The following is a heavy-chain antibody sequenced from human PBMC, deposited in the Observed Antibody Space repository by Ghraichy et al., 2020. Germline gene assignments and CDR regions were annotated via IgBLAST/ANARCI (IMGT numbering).Heavy chain of an antibody. CDR2: IYYSGST. J-gene: IGHJ4*02. CDR1: GGSISSYY. Sequence: SETLSLTCTVSGGSISSYYWSWIRQPPGKGLEWIGYIYYSGSTNYNPSLKSRVTISVDTSKNQFSLKLSSVTAADTAVYYCARGVRAAAGNGVVFDYWGQGTLVTVSS. D-gene: IGHD6-13*01. V-gene: IGHV4-59*01. CDR3: ARGVRAAAGNGVVFDY.